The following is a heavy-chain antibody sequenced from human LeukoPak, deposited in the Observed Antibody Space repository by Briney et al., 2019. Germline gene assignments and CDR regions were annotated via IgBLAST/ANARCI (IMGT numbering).Heavy chain of an antibody. Sequence: SETLSLTCTVSGGSISSYYWIWIRQPPGKGLEWIGQIYYSGSTNYNPSLKSRVTLSVDTSKNQFSLKLNFVTAADTAVYYCARRSHSVGAPFDIWGQGTVLTVSS. CDR2: IYYSGST. J-gene: IGHJ3*02. D-gene: IGHD1-26*01. V-gene: IGHV4-59*08. CDR1: GGSISSYY. CDR3: ARRSHSVGAPFDI.